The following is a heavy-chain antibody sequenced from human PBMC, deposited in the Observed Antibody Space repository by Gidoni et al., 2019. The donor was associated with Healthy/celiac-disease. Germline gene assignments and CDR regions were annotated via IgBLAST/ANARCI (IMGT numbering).Heavy chain of an antibody. V-gene: IGHV3-33*01. J-gene: IGHJ6*02. D-gene: IGHD6-13*01. CDR3: ARVRQQLVGGYYGMDV. CDR2: IWYDGSNK. Sequence: QVQLVESGGGVVQPGRSLRLSCAASGFTFSSYGMHWVRQAPGKGLEWVAVIWYDGSNKYYADSVKGRFTISRDNSKNTLYLQMNSLRAEDTAVYYCARVRQQLVGGYYGMDVWGQGTTVTVSS. CDR1: GFTFSSYG.